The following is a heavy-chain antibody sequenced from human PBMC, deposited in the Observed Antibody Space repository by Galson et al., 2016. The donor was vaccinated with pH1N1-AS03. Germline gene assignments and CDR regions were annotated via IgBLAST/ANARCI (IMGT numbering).Heavy chain of an antibody. J-gene: IGHJ3*02. CDR3: SRDSGYCRSTSCRGDAFDI. CDR2: IKQDGSEK. V-gene: IGHV3-7*03. CDR1: GFTFSTLW. Sequence: SLRLSCAASGFTFSTLWMTWVRQAPGKGLEWVANIKQDGSEKYYVDSVKGRFTISRDNAKNSLYLQMNSLRAEDTAVYYWSRDSGYCRSTSCRGDAFDIWGQGTMVTVSS. D-gene: IGHD2-2*01.